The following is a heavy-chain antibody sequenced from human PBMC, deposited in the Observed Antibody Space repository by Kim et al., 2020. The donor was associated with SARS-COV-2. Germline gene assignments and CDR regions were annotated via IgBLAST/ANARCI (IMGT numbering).Heavy chain of an antibody. CDR2: MNPNSGNT. CDR3: ARRVGGCSGGTCYWVDY. J-gene: IGHJ4*02. Sequence: ASVKVSCKASGYTFTSHDINWVRQATGQGLEWMGWMNPNSGNTGYAQKLQGRVTMTRNTSISTAYMELSSLRSEDTAVYYCARRVGGCSGGTCYWVDYWGQGTLVTVSS. D-gene: IGHD2-15*01. CDR1: GYTFTSHD. V-gene: IGHV1-8*01.